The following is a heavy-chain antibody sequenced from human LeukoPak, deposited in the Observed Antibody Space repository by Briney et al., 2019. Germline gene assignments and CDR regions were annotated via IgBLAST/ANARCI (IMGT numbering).Heavy chain of an antibody. CDR3: ASVVGGSPDY. V-gene: IGHV6-1*01. Sequence: SQTLSLTCAISGDSVSSNSAAWNWIRQSPPRGLEWLGRTYSRSKWYNDYAVSVKSRIPLNPDTSKNQFSLQLNSVTPEDTAIYYCASVVGGSPDYWGQGTLVTVSS. D-gene: IGHD2-15*01. CDR2: TYSRSKWYN. CDR1: GDSVSSNSAA. J-gene: IGHJ4*02.